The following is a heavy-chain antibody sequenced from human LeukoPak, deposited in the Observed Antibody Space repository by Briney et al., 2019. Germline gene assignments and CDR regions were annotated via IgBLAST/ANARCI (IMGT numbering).Heavy chain of an antibody. Sequence: GASVKVSCKASGYTFTSYDINWVRQATGQGLEWMGWMNPNSGNTGYAQKFQGRVTMTRNTSISTAYMELSSLRSEDTAVYYCARGPPYDFWSGYPAFDYWGQGILVTVSS. CDR3: ARGPPYDFWSGYPAFDY. CDR1: GYTFTSYD. CDR2: MNPNSGNT. V-gene: IGHV1-8*01. J-gene: IGHJ4*02. D-gene: IGHD3-3*01.